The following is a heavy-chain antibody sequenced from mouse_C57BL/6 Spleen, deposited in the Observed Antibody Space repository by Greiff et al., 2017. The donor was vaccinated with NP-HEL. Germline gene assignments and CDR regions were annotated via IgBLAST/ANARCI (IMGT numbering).Heavy chain of an antibody. CDR1: GYTFTSYW. CDR2: IHPNSGST. CDR3: ARSPITTVVADY. D-gene: IGHD1-1*01. V-gene: IGHV1-64*01. Sequence: QVQLQQPGAELVKPGASVKLSCKASGYTFTSYWMHWVKQRPGQGLEWIGMIHPNSGSTNYNEKFKSKATLTVDKSSSTAYMQLSSLTSEDSAVYYCARSPITTVVADYWGQGTTLTVSS. J-gene: IGHJ2*01.